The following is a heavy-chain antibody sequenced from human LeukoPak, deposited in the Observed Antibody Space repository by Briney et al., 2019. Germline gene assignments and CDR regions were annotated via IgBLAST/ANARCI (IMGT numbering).Heavy chain of an antibody. D-gene: IGHD4-17*01. CDR1: GYTFTGYY. CDR2: INPNSGGT. CDR3: ARDRGLRSPFVDY. J-gene: IGHJ4*02. Sequence: ASVKVSCKASGYTFTGYYMHWVRQAPGQGLEWMGWINPNSGGTNYAQKFQGWVTMTRDTSISTAYMELSRLRSDDTAVYYCARDRGLRSPFVDYWGQGTLVTVSS. V-gene: IGHV1-2*04.